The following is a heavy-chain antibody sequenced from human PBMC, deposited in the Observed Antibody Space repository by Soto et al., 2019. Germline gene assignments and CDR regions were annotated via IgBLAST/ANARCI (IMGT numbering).Heavy chain of an antibody. Sequence: GASVKVSCKASGGTFSSYGISWVRQAPGQGLVWIGGIIPIFGTANYAQKFQGRVAITADESTSTVYIELSSLRSEDTAVYYCAKVARRHDSGSLRVPSDYWGQGTLVTVSS. CDR2: IIPIFGTA. J-gene: IGHJ4*02. D-gene: IGHD3-10*01. V-gene: IGHV1-69*13. CDR3: AKVARRHDSGSLRVPSDY. CDR1: GGTFSSYG.